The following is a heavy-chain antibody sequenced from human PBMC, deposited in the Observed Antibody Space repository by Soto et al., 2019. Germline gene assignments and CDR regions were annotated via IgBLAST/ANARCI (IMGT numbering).Heavy chain of an antibody. Sequence: SETLSLTCAVYGGSFSDYYWSWIRQPPGKGLEWIGEINHSAGTNYNPSLKSRVSISLDTSKNQFSLNLRSVTAADTAVYYCARASTVANGGYLDYWGPGTLVTVSS. J-gene: IGHJ4*02. D-gene: IGHD4-4*01. V-gene: IGHV4-34*01. CDR1: GGSFSDYY. CDR2: INHSAGT. CDR3: ARASTVANGGYLDY.